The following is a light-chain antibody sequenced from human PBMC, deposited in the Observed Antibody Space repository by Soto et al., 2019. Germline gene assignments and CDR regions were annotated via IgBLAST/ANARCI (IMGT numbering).Light chain of an antibody. CDR3: QQRGDWPMT. V-gene: IGKV3-11*01. Sequence: EIVLTQSPATLSLSPLEVAGVPFRARQSVSSYLAWYQQKPGQAPRLLIYDASNRATGIPARFSGSGSGTDFTLTISSLEPEDFAVYYCQQRGDWPMTFGQGTKVDIK. CDR1: QSVSSY. J-gene: IGKJ1*01. CDR2: DAS.